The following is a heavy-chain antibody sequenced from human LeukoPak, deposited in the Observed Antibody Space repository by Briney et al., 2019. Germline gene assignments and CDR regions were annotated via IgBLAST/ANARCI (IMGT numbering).Heavy chain of an antibody. CDR1: GFSFSSYW. J-gene: IGHJ3*02. CDR3: ARISGSGSSI. CDR2: INRDGSST. D-gene: IGHD3-10*01. Sequence: AGGSLRLSWPASGFSFSSYWMHWARQAPGKGLVWVSRINRDGSSTSYADSVKGRFTISRDNAKNTLYLQMNSLRAEDTAVYYCARISGSGSSIWGQGTMVTVSS. V-gene: IGHV3-74*01.